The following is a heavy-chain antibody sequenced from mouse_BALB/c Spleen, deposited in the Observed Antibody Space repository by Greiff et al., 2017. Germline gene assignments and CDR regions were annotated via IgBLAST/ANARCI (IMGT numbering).Heavy chain of an antibody. Sequence: VQLQQSGPELVKPGASMKISCKASGYSFTGYTMNWVKQSHGKNLEWIGLINPYNGGTSYNQKFKGKATLTVDKSSSTAYMELLSLTSEDSAVYYCARYKYGNYRLYYYAMDYWGQGTSVTVSS. CDR1: GYSFTGYT. J-gene: IGHJ4*01. V-gene: IGHV1-18*01. CDR2: INPYNGGT. CDR3: ARYKYGNYRLYYYAMDY. D-gene: IGHD2-10*02.